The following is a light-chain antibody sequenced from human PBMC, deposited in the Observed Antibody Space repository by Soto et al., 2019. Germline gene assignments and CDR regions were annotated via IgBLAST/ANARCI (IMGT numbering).Light chain of an antibody. CDR2: TSV. CDR3: QQTYSTPYT. V-gene: IGKV1-39*01. Sequence: IQMTQSPSSLSASVGDRVTITCRASQRITTYLNWYQQKPGEAPKLLISTSVTLQRVVPSRFSGCGSGTDFTLTITALRPEDFATYFCQQTYSTPYTFGQGTKLEIK. CDR1: QRITTY. J-gene: IGKJ2*01.